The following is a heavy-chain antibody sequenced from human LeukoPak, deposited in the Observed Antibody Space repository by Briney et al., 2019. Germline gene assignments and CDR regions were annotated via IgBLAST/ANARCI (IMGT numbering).Heavy chain of an antibody. D-gene: IGHD3-22*01. CDR2: ISYDGSNK. Sequence: RSLRLSCAASGFTSSSYAMHWVRQAPGKGLEWVAVISYDGSNKYYADSVKGRFTISRDNSKNTLYLQMNSLRAEDTAVYYCARDREYYYDSSGYYTLDYWGQGTLVTVSS. V-gene: IGHV3-30-3*01. CDR1: GFTSSSYA. CDR3: ARDREYYYDSSGYYTLDY. J-gene: IGHJ4*02.